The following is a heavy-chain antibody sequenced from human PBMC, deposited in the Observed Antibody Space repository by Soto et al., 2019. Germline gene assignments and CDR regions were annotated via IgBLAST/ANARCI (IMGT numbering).Heavy chain of an antibody. V-gene: IGHV4-31*03. J-gene: IGHJ4*02. CDR3: ASGHDAYKVRY. CDR1: GGSISSGGTGSY. CDR2: IYYTGNT. D-gene: IGHD1-1*01. Sequence: QVQLQESGPGLVKPSQTLSLTCTVSGGSISSGGTGSYWTWIRQLPGKGLEWIGYIYYTGNTYYTPSLKSRPPISIDTSENQFPLKLTSVTAADTAVYFCASGHDAYKVRYWGQGTLVTVSS.